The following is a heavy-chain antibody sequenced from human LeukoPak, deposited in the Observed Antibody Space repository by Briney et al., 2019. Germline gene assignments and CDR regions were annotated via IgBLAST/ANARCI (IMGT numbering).Heavy chain of an antibody. CDR2: IYYSGST. D-gene: IGHD1-26*01. CDR1: GGSISSYY. Sequence: PSETLSLTCTVSGGSISSYYWSWIRQPPGKGLEWIGYIYYSGSTNYNPSLKSRVTISVDTSKNQFSLKLSSVTAADTAVYYCARAHSAFYYYYGMDVWGQGTTVTVSS. J-gene: IGHJ6*02. V-gene: IGHV4-59*01. CDR3: ARAHSAFYYYYGMDV.